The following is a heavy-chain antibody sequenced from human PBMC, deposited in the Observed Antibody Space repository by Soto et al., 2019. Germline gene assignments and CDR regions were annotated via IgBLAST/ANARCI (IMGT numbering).Heavy chain of an antibody. CDR3: ARLYGPHFDS. D-gene: IGHD2-2*02. CDR2: IYYSGST. Sequence: SETLSLTCTVSGGSISSYYWSWIRQPPGKGLEWIGYIYYSGSTNYNPSLKSRLALSVDKSESHFSLKLTSVTAADTAIYFCARLYGPHFDSWGQGALVTVSS. V-gene: IGHV4-59*12. J-gene: IGHJ4*02. CDR1: GGSISSYY.